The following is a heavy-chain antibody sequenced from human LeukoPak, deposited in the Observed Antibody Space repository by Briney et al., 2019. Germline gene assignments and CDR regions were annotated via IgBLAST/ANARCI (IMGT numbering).Heavy chain of an antibody. D-gene: IGHD1-26*01. Sequence: GGSLRLSCTASGFSFSNYWVSWVRQAPGKGLEWVASIKQDESGKYYVDSVKGRFTTSRDNAKSSLYLQMNALRGEDTAVYYCARLVGDVTTWDCWGQGTLVTVSS. CDR1: GFSFSNYW. CDR2: IKQDESGK. V-gene: IGHV3-7*03. CDR3: ARLVGDVTTWDC. J-gene: IGHJ4*02.